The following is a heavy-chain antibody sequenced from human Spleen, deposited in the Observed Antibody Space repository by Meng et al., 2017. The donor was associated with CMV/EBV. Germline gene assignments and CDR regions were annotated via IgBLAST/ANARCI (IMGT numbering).Heavy chain of an antibody. CDR1: GFIFSGYH. CDR3: ARTLQNGGDDY. V-gene: IGHV3-7*01. Sequence: CAASGFIFSGYHLTWVRQGTGKGLEWVDNIHQDRSDKKYMESVRGRFTISRDDAKNSVYLEMSSLRAEDTAVYYCARTLQNGGDDYWGQGTLVTVSS. D-gene: IGHD2-21*01. CDR2: IHQDRSDK. J-gene: IGHJ4*02.